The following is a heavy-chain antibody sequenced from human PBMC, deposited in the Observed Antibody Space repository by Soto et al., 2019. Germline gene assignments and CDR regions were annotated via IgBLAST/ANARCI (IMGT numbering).Heavy chain of an antibody. CDR2: ISGSGGST. V-gene: IGHV3-23*01. J-gene: IGHJ4*02. CDR1: GFTFSSYA. Sequence: EVQLLESGGGLVQPGGSLRLSCAASGFTFSSYAMSWVRQAPGKGLEWVSAISGSGGSTYYADSVKGRFTISRDNSKNTLYLQMNSLRAEDTAVYYCAKDADGSGSYYPPGSSSDYWGQGTLVTVSS. D-gene: IGHD3-10*01. CDR3: AKDADGSGSYYPPGSSSDY.